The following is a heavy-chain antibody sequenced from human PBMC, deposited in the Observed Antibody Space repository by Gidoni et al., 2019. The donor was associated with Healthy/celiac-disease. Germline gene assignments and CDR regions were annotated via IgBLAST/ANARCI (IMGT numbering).Heavy chain of an antibody. Sequence: VQLVAHGGGVVQPGRSLRLSCPDSGYTFRGYALHWVRQATGKGLEWVGVSAYGGSYKYYADSVEGRFTISSDNSKNTLYLQMNSLIAEDMAVSYCARGCMLGQTLYYWVQGTLVIVSS. D-gene: IGHD2-8*01. CDR3: ARGCMLGQTLYY. V-gene: IGHV3-30*04. CDR1: GYTFRGYA. J-gene: IGHJ4*02. CDR2: SAYGGSYK.